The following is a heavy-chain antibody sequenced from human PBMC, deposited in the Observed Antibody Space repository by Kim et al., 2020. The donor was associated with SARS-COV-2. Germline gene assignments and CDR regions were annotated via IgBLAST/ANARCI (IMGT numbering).Heavy chain of an antibody. CDR3: ASDRILYCSGGSCYNSFDY. Sequence: GGSLRLSCAASGFTFSSYWMSWVRQAPGKGLEWVANIKQDGSEKYYVDSVKGRFTISRDNAKNSLYLQMNSLRAEDTAVYYCASDRILYCSGGSCYNSFDYWGQGTLVTVSS. D-gene: IGHD2-15*01. V-gene: IGHV3-7*01. CDR2: IKQDGSEK. J-gene: IGHJ4*02. CDR1: GFTFSSYW.